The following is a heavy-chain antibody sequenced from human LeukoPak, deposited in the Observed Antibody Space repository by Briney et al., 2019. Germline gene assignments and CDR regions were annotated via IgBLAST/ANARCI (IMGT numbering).Heavy chain of an antibody. CDR2: ISGSGGST. CDR1: GFTFSSYA. J-gene: IGHJ4*02. V-gene: IGHV3-23*01. D-gene: IGHD2-2*01. Sequence: GGSLRLSCAASGFTFSSYAMSWVRQAPGKGLEWVSAISGSGGSTYYADSVKGRFTISRDNSKNTLYLQMNSLRAEDTAVYYCAKDGVVVPAAMVDYWGQGTLVTVSS. CDR3: AKDGVVVPAAMVDY.